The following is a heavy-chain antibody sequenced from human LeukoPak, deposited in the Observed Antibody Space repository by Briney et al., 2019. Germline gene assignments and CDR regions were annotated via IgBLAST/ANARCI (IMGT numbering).Heavy chain of an antibody. J-gene: IGHJ4*02. CDR2: IYPGDSDT. CDR3: ARRPYDILTGSYYFDY. D-gene: IGHD3-9*01. CDR1: GYSFTSYW. V-gene: IGHV5-51*01. Sequence: GESLKISCKGSGYSFTSYWIGGVRQMPGKGLEWMGIIYPGDSDTRYSPSFQGQVTISADKSISTAYLQWSSLKASDTAMYYCARRPYDILTGSYYFDYWGQGTLVTVSS.